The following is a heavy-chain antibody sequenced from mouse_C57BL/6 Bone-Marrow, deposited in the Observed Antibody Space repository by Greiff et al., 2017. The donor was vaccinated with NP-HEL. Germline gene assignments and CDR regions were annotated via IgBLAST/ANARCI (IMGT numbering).Heavy chain of an antibody. CDR1: GFTFSNYW. Sequence: DVQLQESGGGLVQPGGSMKLSCVASGFTFSNYWMNWVRQSPEKGLEWVAQIRLKSDNYATHYAESVKGRFTISRDDSKSSVYLQMNNLRAEDTGIYYCTAGDYAMDYWGQGTSVTVSS. CDR3: TAGDYAMDY. CDR2: IRLKSDNYAT. J-gene: IGHJ4*01. V-gene: IGHV6-3*01.